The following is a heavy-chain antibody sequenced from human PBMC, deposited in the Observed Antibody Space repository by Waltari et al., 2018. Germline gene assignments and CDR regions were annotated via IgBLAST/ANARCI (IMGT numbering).Heavy chain of an antibody. CDR2: IIPSLGTA. D-gene: IGHD2-15*01. J-gene: IGHJ6*02. CDR1: GGTFSSYA. CDR3: ARGMVVRGVDYYYYGMDV. V-gene: IGHV1-69*13. Sequence: QVQLVQSGAEVKKPGSSVKVSCKASGGTFSSYAISWVRQAPGQGLEWMGGIIPSLGTANCAQKVQGRVTITADESTSTAYMERSSLRSEDTAVYYCARGMVVRGVDYYYYGMDVWGQGTTVTVSS.